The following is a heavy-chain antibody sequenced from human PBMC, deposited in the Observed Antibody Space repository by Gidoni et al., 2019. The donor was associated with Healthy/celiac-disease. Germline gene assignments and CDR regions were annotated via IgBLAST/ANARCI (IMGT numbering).Heavy chain of an antibody. J-gene: IGHJ6*02. CDR2: IYHSGST. CDR1: GGFISSSNW. CDR3: ATSNPLVNTAMVNGMDV. V-gene: IGHV4-4*02. D-gene: IGHD5-18*01. Sequence: QESGPGRVKPSGTLSLTCAVSGGFISSSNWWSWVRQHPGKGLEWIGEIYHSGSTNYNPSLKSRVTISVDKSNNQFSLKLSSVTAADTAVYYCATSNPLVNTAMVNGMDVWGQGTTVTVSS.